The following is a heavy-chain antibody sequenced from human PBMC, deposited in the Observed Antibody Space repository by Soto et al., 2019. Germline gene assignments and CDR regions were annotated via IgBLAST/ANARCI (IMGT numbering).Heavy chain of an antibody. D-gene: IGHD5-18*01. V-gene: IGHV3-30*18. J-gene: IGHJ6*01. CDR3: AKDTAQMDTKNYYYYGMDV. CDR2: ISYDGSNK. CDR1: GFTFSSYG. Sequence: QVQLVESGGGVVQPGRSLRVSCAASGFTFSSYGMHWVRQAPGKGLEWVAVISYDGSNKYYADSVKGRVTISRDNSKNTLYLQMNSLRAEDTAVYYCAKDTAQMDTKNYYYYGMDVWGQGTTVTVSS.